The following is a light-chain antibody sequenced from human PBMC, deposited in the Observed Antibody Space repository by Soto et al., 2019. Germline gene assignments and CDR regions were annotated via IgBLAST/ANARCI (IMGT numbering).Light chain of an antibody. CDR1: ISNIGRNY. CDR2: GNT. CDR3: AAWDDSLSRYV. V-gene: IGLV1-47*02. Sequence: QSLLSQPPSASGTPGPRVTISCSGSISNIGRNYIYWYQQLPGTAPKLLIYGNTQRPSGVPDRFSGSKSGTSVSLAISGLRSEDEADYYCAAWDDSLSRYVFGTGTKVTVL. J-gene: IGLJ1*01.